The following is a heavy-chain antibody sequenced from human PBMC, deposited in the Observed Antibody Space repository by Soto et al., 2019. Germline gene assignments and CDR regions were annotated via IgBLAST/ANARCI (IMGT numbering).Heavy chain of an antibody. D-gene: IGHD6-19*01. V-gene: IGHV4-59*01. CDR3: ARASSGSFDY. Sequence: SETLSLTCTVSGGSISSYYWSWIRQPPGKGLEWIGYIYYSGSTNYNPSLKSRVTISVDTSKNQFSLKLSSVTAADTAVYYCARASSGSFDYWGQGTQVTVSS. CDR1: GGSISSYY. CDR2: IYYSGST. J-gene: IGHJ4*02.